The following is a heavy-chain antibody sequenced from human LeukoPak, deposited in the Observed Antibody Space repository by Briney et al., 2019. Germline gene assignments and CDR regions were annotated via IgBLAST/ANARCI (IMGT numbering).Heavy chain of an antibody. V-gene: IGHV4-61*02. Sequence: PSETLSLTCTVSGGSISSGSYYWSWIRQPAGKGLEWIGRIYTSGSTNYNPSLKSRVTISVDTSKNQFSLKLSSVTAADTAVYYCARHSFYIAAAGTFNWFDPWGQGTLVTVSS. J-gene: IGHJ5*02. D-gene: IGHD6-13*01. CDR1: GGSISSGSYY. CDR3: ARHSFYIAAAGTFNWFDP. CDR2: IYTSGST.